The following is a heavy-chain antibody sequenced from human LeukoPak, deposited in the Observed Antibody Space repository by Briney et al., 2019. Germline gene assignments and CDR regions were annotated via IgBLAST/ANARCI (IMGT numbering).Heavy chain of an antibody. Sequence: PGESLKISCKGSGYSFNTYWIGWVRQMPGKGLESMGIIYPADSDTAYSPSFQGQVTISADKSISTAYLQWSSLKASDTAMYYCARLGTTVVTPFGYWGQGTLVTVSS. V-gene: IGHV5-51*01. D-gene: IGHD4-23*01. CDR1: GYSFNTYW. CDR3: ARLGTTVVTPFGY. J-gene: IGHJ4*02. CDR2: IYPADSDT.